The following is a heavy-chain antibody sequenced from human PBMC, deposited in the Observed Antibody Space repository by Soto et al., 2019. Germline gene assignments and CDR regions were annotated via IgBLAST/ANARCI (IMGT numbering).Heavy chain of an antibody. D-gene: IGHD6-19*01. CDR3: ARVRSSGWESYAFDI. Sequence: QVQLVQSGAEVKKPGSSAKVSCKASGGTLTTFAISGWRQALGKGLDGMGGIIPIFGTANYAQKFQGRVTITADESTSTAYMELSSLRSEDTAVYYCARVRSSGWESYAFDIWGQGTMVTVSS. J-gene: IGHJ3*02. V-gene: IGHV1-69*01. CDR1: GGTLTTFA. CDR2: IIPIFGTA.